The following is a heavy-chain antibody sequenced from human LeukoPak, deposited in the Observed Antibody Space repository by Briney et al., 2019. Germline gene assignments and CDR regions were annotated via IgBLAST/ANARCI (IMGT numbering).Heavy chain of an antibody. CDR3: ARPRGYGSGSSFDY. V-gene: IGHV4-38-2*02. D-gene: IGHD3-10*01. J-gene: IGHJ4*02. Sequence: SETLSLTCTVSGYSISSGYYWGWIRQPPGKGLEWIGSIYHSGSIYYNPSLKSRVTISVDTSKNQFSLKLSSVTAADTAVYYCARPRGYGSGSSFDYWGQGTLVTVSS. CDR1: GYSISSGYY. CDR2: IYHSGSI.